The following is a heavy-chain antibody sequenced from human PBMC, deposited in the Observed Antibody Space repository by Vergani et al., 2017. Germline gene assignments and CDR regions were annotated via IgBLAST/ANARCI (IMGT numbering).Heavy chain of an antibody. CDR3: AKAPRLRGILGPPEFDY. Sequence: EVQLLESGGGLVQPGGSLRLSCAASGITFNSFAMTWVRQAPGKGLEWVADISSNGDFTYYADSVRGRFTVARDNFKNTLLLQMDSLRAEDTAVYYCAKAPRLRGILGPPEFDYWGQGTLVTVSS. CDR1: GITFNSFA. D-gene: IGHD3-16*01. CDR2: ISSNGDFT. V-gene: IGHV3-23*01. J-gene: IGHJ4*02.